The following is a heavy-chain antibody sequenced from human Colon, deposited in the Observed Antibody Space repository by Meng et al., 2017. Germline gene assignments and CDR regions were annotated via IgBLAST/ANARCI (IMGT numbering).Heavy chain of an antibody. Sequence: QVQLQKSGPGVVKPSGTLSLTCAVSGGSISSGDWWSWVRQPPGKGLEWIAEIDHTGNTNYNPSLKSRVTISVDKSKNQFSLKLSFMTAADTAVYYCARVGPGELPNFFDPWGQGTLVTVSS. CDR1: GGSISSGDW. CDR3: ARVGPGELPNFFDP. J-gene: IGHJ5*02. V-gene: IGHV4-4*02. CDR2: IDHTGNT. D-gene: IGHD1-7*01.